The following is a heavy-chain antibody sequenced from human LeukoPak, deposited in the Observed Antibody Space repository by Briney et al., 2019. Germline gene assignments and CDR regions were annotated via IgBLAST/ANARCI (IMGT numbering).Heavy chain of an antibody. V-gene: IGHV3-30*18. Sequence: GGSLRLSCAASGFTFSSYGMHWVRQAPGKGLEWVAVISYDGSNKYYADSVKGRFTISRDNSKNTLYLQMNSLRAEDTAVYYCAKDDILTGSMFDPWGQGTLVTVSS. CDR1: GFTFSSYG. CDR3: AKDDILTGSMFDP. D-gene: IGHD3-9*01. J-gene: IGHJ5*02. CDR2: ISYDGSNK.